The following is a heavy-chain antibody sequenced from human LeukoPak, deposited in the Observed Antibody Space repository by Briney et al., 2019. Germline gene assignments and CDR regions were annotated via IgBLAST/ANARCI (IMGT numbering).Heavy chain of an antibody. CDR1: GGSISSYY. CDR3: ARGHYDSSGYYLWPFDY. D-gene: IGHD3-22*01. V-gene: IGHV4-59*01. CDR2: IYYSGST. Sequence: SETLSLTCTVSGGSISSYYWNWIRQPPGKGLEWIGYIYYSGSTNYNPSLKSRVTISVDTSKNQFSLKLSSVTAADTAVYYCARGHYDSSGYYLWPFDYWGQGTLVTVSS. J-gene: IGHJ4*02.